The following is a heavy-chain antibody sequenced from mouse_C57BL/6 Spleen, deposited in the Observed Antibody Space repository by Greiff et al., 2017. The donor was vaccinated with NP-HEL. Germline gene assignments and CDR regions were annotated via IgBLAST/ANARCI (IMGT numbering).Heavy chain of an antibody. CDR2: IDPSDSYT. Sequence: QVQLQQPGAELVKPGASVKLSCKASGYTFTSYWMHWVKQRPGRGLEWIGRIDPSDSYTNYNQKFKGKATLTVDTSSSTAYMQLSSLTSEDSAVYYCAPYYGSSPPFAYWGQGTLVTVSA. J-gene: IGHJ3*01. D-gene: IGHD1-1*01. V-gene: IGHV1-69*02. CDR1: GYTFTSYW. CDR3: APYYGSSPPFAY.